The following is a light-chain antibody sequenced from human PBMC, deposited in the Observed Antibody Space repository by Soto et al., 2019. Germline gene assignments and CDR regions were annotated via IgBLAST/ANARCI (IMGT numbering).Light chain of an antibody. CDR2: DVS. Sequence: QSVLTQPASVSGSPGQSITISCTGTSSDVGGYKYVSWYQQHPGKAPKLMIYDVSNRPSGVSNRFSGSKSGNTASLTISGLQAEDEADYYCSSYTSSSTHVVFGGGTQLTVL. J-gene: IGLJ2*01. CDR3: SSYTSSSTHVV. CDR1: SSDVGGYKY. V-gene: IGLV2-14*01.